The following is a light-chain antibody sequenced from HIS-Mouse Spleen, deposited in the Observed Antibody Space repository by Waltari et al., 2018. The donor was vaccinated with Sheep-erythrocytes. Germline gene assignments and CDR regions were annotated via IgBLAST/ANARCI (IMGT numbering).Light chain of an antibody. CDR1: SSDVGSYNL. J-gene: IGLJ3*02. CDR2: EGS. CDR3: CSYAGSSTPWV. Sequence: QSALTQPRSVSGSPGQSVTISCTGTSSDVGSYNLVSWYQQHPSKAPKLMIYEGSRRPSGVSNRFSGSKSGNTASLTISGLQAEDEADYYCCSYAGSSTPWVFGGGTKLTVL. V-gene: IGLV2-23*01.